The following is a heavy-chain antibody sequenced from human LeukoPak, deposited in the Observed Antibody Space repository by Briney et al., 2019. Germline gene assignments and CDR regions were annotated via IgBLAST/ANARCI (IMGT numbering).Heavy chain of an antibody. D-gene: IGHD3-10*01. Sequence: ASVKVSCKASGYTFTGYYMHWVRQAPGQGLEWMGWINPNSGGTNYAQKFQGRVTMTRDTSISTAYMELSRLRSDDTAVYYCARDHNYYGSGSYGGSWLDPWGQGTLVTVSS. J-gene: IGHJ5*02. CDR2: INPNSGGT. CDR1: GYTFTGYY. V-gene: IGHV1-2*02. CDR3: ARDHNYYGSGSYGGSWLDP.